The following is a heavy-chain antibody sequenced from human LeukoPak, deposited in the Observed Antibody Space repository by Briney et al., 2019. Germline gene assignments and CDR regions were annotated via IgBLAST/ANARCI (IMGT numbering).Heavy chain of an antibody. D-gene: IGHD1-26*01. CDR3: ARGGGELRLFDY. J-gene: IGHJ4*02. CDR1: GFTFSSYS. Sequence: PGGSLRLSCAASGFTFSSYSMNWVRQAPGKGLEWVSSISSGSSYVYYADSVKGRFTISRDNAKNSLYLQMNSLRAEDTAVYYCARGGGELRLFDYWGQGTLVTVSS. V-gene: IGHV3-21*01. CDR2: ISSGSSYV.